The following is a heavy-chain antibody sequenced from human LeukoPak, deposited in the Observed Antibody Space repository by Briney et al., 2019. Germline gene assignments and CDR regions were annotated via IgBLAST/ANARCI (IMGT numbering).Heavy chain of an antibody. CDR1: GYSISSGYY. CDR2: IYHSGST. CDR3: AREGHYGDYYYYMDV. V-gene: IGHV4-38-2*02. J-gene: IGHJ6*03. Sequence: KPSETLSLTCTVSGYSISSGYYWGWIRQPPGKGLEWIGSIYHSGSTYYNPSLKSRVTISVDTSKNQFSLKLSSVTAADTAVYYCAREGHYGDYYYYMDVWGKGTTVTVSS. D-gene: IGHD4-17*01.